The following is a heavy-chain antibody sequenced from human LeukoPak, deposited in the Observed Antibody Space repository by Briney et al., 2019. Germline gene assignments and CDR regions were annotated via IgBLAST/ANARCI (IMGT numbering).Heavy chain of an antibody. CDR2: IYYSGST. CDR3: ARVTGYMIEDYFDN. Sequence: SETLSLTCTVSGGSISNSSYYWGWIRQPPGKGLVWIGSIYYSGSTYYNPSLKSRVTISVDTSKNQFSLKLRSVTAADTAVYYCARVTGYMIEDYFDNWGQGTLVTVSS. J-gene: IGHJ4*02. D-gene: IGHD3-22*01. CDR1: GGSISNSSYY. V-gene: IGHV4-39*07.